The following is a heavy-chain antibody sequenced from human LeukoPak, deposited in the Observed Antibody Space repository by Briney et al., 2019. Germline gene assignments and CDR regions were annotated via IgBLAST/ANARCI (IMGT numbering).Heavy chain of an antibody. CDR2: MNPNSGNT. CDR3: AGGCARRTNFGVVIIGRLGYYYMDV. CDR1: GYTFTSYD. Sequence: GASVKVSCKASGYTFTSYDINWVRQATGQGLEWMGWMNPNSGNTGYAQKFQGRVTITRNTSISTAYMELSSLRSEDTAVYYCAGGCARRTNFGVVIIGRLGYYYMDVWGKGTTVTVSS. V-gene: IGHV1-8*03. J-gene: IGHJ6*03. D-gene: IGHD3-3*01.